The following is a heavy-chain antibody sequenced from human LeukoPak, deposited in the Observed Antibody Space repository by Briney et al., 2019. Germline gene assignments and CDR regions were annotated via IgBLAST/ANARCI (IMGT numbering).Heavy chain of an antibody. V-gene: IGHV3-23*01. CDR1: GFTFGNSW. J-gene: IGHJ4*02. CDR3: SVMHRYYDGSGYWVQ. CDR2: ISGSGDST. Sequence: GGSLRLSCAASGFTFGNSWVHWVRQAPGKGLEWVSVISGSGDSTNYEDSVKGRFTISRDNPRNTLYMEMNSLRAEDTAVYYCSVMHRYYDGSGYWVQWGQGTLVTVSS. D-gene: IGHD3-22*01.